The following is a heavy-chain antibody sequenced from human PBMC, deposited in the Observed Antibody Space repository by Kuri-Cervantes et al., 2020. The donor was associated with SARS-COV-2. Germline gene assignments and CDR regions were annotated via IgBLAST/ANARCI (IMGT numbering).Heavy chain of an antibody. CDR2: ISGSGGST. Sequence: ETLSLTCAASGFTFSSYAMSWVRQAPGKGLEWVSAISGSGGSTYYADSVKGRFTISRDNSKNTLYLQMNSLRAEDTAVYYCARVRGRNDFWSGYRERWGDAFDIWGQGAMVTVSS. CDR1: GFTFSSYA. V-gene: IGHV3-23*01. J-gene: IGHJ3*02. D-gene: IGHD3-3*01. CDR3: ARVRGRNDFWSGYRERWGDAFDI.